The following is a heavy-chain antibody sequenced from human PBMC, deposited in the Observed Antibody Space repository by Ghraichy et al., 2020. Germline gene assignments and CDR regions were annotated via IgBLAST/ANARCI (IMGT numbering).Heavy chain of an antibody. V-gene: IGHV1-69*13. CDR3: ARVEGYYYDSSYAFDV. CDR1: GGTLSTYA. D-gene: IGHD3-22*01. CDR2: IIPIYAAA. Sequence: SVKVSCKASGGTLSTYAISWLRQAPGQGLKWMGRIIPIYAAANYAQKFQGRVTITADEPTSTAYMELNSLRSEDTAVYYCARVEGYYYDSSYAFDVWGQGTMVTVSS. J-gene: IGHJ3*01.